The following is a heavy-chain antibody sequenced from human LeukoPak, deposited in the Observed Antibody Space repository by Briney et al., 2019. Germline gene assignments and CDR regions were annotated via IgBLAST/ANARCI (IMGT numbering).Heavy chain of an antibody. J-gene: IGHJ4*02. CDR1: GGSFSGYY. Sequence: SETLSLTCAVHGGSFSGYYWCGSRQPPGKGLGWGGEINHSGSTNYNPSLKSRVTISVDTSNKQFSRKWSCATCADTSLYYCARVTGSMIEDQFDYWGQGTLVTVSS. CDR3: ARVTGSMIEDQFDY. V-gene: IGHV4-34*01. D-gene: IGHD3-22*01. CDR2: INHSGST.